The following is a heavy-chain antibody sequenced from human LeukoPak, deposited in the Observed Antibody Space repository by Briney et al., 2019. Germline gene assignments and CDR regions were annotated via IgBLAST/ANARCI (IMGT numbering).Heavy chain of an antibody. CDR2: IYTSGST. V-gene: IGHV4-4*07. CDR3: ARVAYYYGSGADYYYYYMDV. D-gene: IGHD3-10*01. CDR1: GGSISSYY. J-gene: IGHJ6*03. Sequence: SETLSLTCTVSGGSISSYYWSWIRQPAGKGLEWIGRIYTSGSTNYNPSLKSRVTMSVDTSKNQFSLKLSSVTAADTAVYYCARVAYYYGSGADYYYYYMDVWGKGTTVTISS.